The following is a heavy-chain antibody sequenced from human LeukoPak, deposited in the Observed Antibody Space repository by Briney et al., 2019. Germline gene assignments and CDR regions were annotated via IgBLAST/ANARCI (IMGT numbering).Heavy chain of an antibody. CDR3: ARVCSNTSCWGAFDI. D-gene: IGHD2-2*01. CDR2: IGYDGSKK. Sequence: GGSLRLSCAASGFTFRSHGMHWVRQAPGKGLEWVTFIGYDGSKKYFADSVKGRFTISRDNSKNTLYLQMNSLRAEDTAVYYCARVCSNTSCWGAFDIWGQGTMVTVSS. J-gene: IGHJ3*02. CDR1: GFTFRSHG. V-gene: IGHV3-30*02.